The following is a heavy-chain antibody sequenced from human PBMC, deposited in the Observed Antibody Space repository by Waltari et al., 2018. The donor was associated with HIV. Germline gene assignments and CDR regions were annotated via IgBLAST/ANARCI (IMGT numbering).Heavy chain of an antibody. D-gene: IGHD3-3*01. CDR2: TYYSGST. J-gene: IGHJ6*02. V-gene: IGHV4-59*01. CDR3: ARDRGYYDFWSGYYAGYRDYYYYGMDV. CDR1: GGSISSYY. Sequence: QVQLQESGPGLVKPSETLSLTCTVSGGSISSYYWSWIRQPPGQGLEWIGYTYYSGSTNYNPSLKSRVTISVDTSKNQFSLKLSSVTAADTAVYYCARDRGYYDFWSGYYAGYRDYYYYGMDVWGQGTTVTVSS.